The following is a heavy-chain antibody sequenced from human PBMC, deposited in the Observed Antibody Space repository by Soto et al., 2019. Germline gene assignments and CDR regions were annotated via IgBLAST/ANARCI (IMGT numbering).Heavy chain of an antibody. CDR3: ARDLILSRYYYYYGMDV. D-gene: IGHD2-15*01. CDR1: GFTFSSYA. CDR2: ISYDGSNK. Sequence: GSLRLSCAASGFTFSSYAMHWVRQAPGKGLEWVAVISYDGSNKYYADSVKGRFTISRDNSKNTLYLQMNSLRAEDTAVYYCARDLILSRYYYYYGMDVWGQGTTVTVSS. V-gene: IGHV3-30-3*01. J-gene: IGHJ6*02.